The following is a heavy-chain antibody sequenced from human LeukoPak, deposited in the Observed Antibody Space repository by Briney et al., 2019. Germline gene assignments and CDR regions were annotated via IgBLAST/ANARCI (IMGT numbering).Heavy chain of an antibody. J-gene: IGHJ5*02. D-gene: IGHD2-2*01. CDR3: AKRDRSNSYYNWFDP. CDR1: GFTFGSYA. V-gene: IGHV3-43*02. Sequence: RASLRLSCAPSGFTFGSYAIAWVRQAPGRGLVWVSLISGDGGSTYYAGSVKGRFTISRDNSNTSLYMQMNSLETEDTALYYCAKRDRSNSYYNWFDPWGQGTLVTVSS. CDR2: ISGDGGST.